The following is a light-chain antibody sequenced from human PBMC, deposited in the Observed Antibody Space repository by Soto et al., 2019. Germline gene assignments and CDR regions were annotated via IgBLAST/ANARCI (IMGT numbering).Light chain of an antibody. Sequence: DIQMTQSPSTLSASLGDRVTITCRASQSISSWLAWYQQKPGKAPKLLIYKAPSLESGVPSRFSGSGSGTEFPLTISSRQPDDFATYYCQQYNSYPYTFGQGTKLEIK. CDR2: KAP. J-gene: IGKJ2*01. CDR3: QQYNSYPYT. V-gene: IGKV1-5*03. CDR1: QSISSW.